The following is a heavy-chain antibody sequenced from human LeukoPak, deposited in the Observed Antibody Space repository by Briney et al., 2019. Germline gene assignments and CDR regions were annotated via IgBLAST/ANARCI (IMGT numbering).Heavy chain of an antibody. CDR1: GGTFSSYA. J-gene: IGHJ4*02. V-gene: IGHV1-69*04. CDR2: IIPILGIA. Sequence: SVKVSCKASGGTFSSYAISWVRQAPGQGLEWMGRIIPILGIANYAQKFQGRVTITADKSTSTAYMELSSLRSEDTAVYYCARSREGFVSEGAGPSNSDYWGRGTLVTVSS. D-gene: IGHD2-21*01. CDR3: ARSREGFVSEGAGPSNSDY.